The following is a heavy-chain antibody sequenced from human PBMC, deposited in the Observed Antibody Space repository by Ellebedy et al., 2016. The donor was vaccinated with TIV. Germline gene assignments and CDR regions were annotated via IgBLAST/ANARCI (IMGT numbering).Heavy chain of an antibody. CDR2: INPNSGGT. CDR3: ARSGTNRWFDP. D-gene: IGHD1-1*01. Sequence: ASVKVSCXASGYTSTGYYMHWVRQAPGQGLEWMGWINPNSGGTNYAQKFQGWVTMTRDTSISTAYMELSRLRSDDTAVYYCARSGTNRWFDPWGQGTLVTVSS. V-gene: IGHV1-2*04. J-gene: IGHJ5*02. CDR1: GYTSTGYY.